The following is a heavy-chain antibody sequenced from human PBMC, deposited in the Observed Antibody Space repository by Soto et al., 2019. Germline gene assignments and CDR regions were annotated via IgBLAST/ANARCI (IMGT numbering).Heavy chain of an antibody. D-gene: IGHD6-13*01. CDR1: GYTFTGYY. J-gene: IGHJ4*02. Sequence: ASVKVSCKASGYTFTGYYMHWVRQAPGQGLEWMGWINPNSGGTNYAQKFQGWVTMTRDTSISTAYMELSRLRSDDTAVYYCARALYSSSWYHIWGQGTLVTVSS. CDR3: ARALYSSSWYHI. CDR2: INPNSGGT. V-gene: IGHV1-2*04.